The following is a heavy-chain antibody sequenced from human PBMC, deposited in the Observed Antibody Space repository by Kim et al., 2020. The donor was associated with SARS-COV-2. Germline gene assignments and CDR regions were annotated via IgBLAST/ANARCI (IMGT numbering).Heavy chain of an antibody. CDR2: INTDSGDT. Sequence: ASVNVSCKASGYTFTNNAIHWVRQAPGQRLEWMGWINTDSGDTKYSDKFQDKVILTRETSATTAYMEVTRLRVEDTAVYYCTIVKNAFDYWGQGSLVTVS. J-gene: IGHJ4*02. V-gene: IGHV1-3*04. CDR1: GYTFTNNA. CDR3: TIVKNAFDY.